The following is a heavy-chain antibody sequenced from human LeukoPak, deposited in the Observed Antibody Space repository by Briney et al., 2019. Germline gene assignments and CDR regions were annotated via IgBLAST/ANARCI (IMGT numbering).Heavy chain of an antibody. CDR2: VTGSIDST. V-gene: IGHV3-23*01. J-gene: IGHJ3*02. CDR1: GFTFSSYA. CDR3: AERFGDAFDM. Sequence: GGSLRLSCVPSGFTFSSYAMSWVRQAPGKGLQWVSAVTGSIDSTYYADSVKGRFTITRDKSKTTLYLQMNSLRVEDTAIYYCAERFGDAFDMWGRGTMVTVSS. D-gene: IGHD3-10*01.